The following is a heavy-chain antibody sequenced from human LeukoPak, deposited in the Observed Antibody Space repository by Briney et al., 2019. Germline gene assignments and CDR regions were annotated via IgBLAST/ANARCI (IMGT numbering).Heavy chain of an antibody. CDR2: ISAYNGNT. CDR3: ARRGKLGCIMITFGGVIADDYFEL. V-gene: IGHV1-18*01. J-gene: IGHJ4*02. CDR1: GYTFTSYG. Sequence: ASVKVSCKASGYTFTSYGISWVRQAPGQGLEWMGWISAYNGNTNYAQKLQGRVTMTTDTSTSTAYMELRSLRSDDTAVYSCARRGKLGCIMITFGGVIADDYFELWGQGTLVPVSS. D-gene: IGHD3-16*02.